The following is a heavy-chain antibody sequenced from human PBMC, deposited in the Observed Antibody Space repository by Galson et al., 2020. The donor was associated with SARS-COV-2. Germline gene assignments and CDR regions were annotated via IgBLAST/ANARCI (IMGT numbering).Heavy chain of an antibody. Sequence: SVKVTCNASGGTFNNYAISCVRQAPGQGLEWMGGTIPILGIANYAQKSHDRVTITADKSTSTAYMELSSLRSEDTAVYYCARSTQGCGDYCFDQWGQGTLVTVSS. J-gene: IGHJ4*02. CDR1: GGTFNNYA. CDR2: TIPILGIA. D-gene: IGHD4-17*01. V-gene: IGHV1-69*10. CDR3: ARSTQGCGDYCFDQ.